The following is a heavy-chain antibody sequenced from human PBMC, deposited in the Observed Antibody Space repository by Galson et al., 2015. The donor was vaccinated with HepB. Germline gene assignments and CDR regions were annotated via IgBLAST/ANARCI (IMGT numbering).Heavy chain of an antibody. CDR1: EGTFSSYA. J-gene: IGHJ5*02. Sequence: SVKVSCKSSEGTFSSYAISWVRQAPGHGLEWMGGIIPIFGTANYAQKFQGRVTITADESTSTAYMELRSLRSEDTAVYYCARDLVGSSWPGQHYGGANWFDPWGQGTLVTVSS. D-gene: IGHD6-13*01. CDR3: ARDLVGSSWPGQHYGGANWFDP. V-gene: IGHV1-69*13. CDR2: IIPIFGTA.